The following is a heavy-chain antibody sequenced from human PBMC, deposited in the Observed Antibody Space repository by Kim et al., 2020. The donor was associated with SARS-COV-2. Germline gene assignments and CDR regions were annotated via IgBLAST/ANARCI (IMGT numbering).Heavy chain of an antibody. CDR3: AKDIGYSSSHRAATGFDY. V-gene: IGHV3-43*01. CDR2: ISWDGGST. J-gene: IGHJ4*02. CDR1: GFTFDDYT. Sequence: GGSLRLSCAASGFTFDDYTMHWVRQAPGKGLEWVSLISWDGGSTYYADSVKGRFTISRDNSKNSLYLQMNSLRTEDTALYYCAKDIGYSSSHRAATGFDYWGQGTLVTVSS. D-gene: IGHD6-13*01.